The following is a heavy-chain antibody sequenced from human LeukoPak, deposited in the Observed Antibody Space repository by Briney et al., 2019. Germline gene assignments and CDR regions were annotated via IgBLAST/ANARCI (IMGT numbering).Heavy chain of an antibody. D-gene: IGHD3-16*01. Sequence: PSETLSLTCAVYGGSFSSYYWSWIRQPPGKGLEWIGYIYYSGSTNYNPSLKSRVTISVDTSKNQFSLKLSSVTAADTAVYYCASFGDPERPPDAFDIWGQGTMVTVSS. CDR1: GGSFSSYY. CDR2: IYYSGST. CDR3: ASFGDPERPPDAFDI. V-gene: IGHV4-59*08. J-gene: IGHJ3*02.